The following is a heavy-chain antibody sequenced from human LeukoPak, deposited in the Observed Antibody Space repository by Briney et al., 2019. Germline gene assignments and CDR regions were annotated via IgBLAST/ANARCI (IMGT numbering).Heavy chain of an antibody. J-gene: IGHJ4*02. V-gene: IGHV3-64D*06. CDR1: GFXFSSYA. Sequence: GGSLRLSCSASGFXFSSYAIHWVRQAPGKGQEYVSVISSNGGSTYYADSVKGRFTISRDNSKNTLYLQMSSLRAEDTAVYSCVKPLNYYGSGSYYEPLWGQGTLVTVSS. CDR3: VKPLNYYGSGSYYEPL. CDR2: ISSNGGST. D-gene: IGHD3-10*01.